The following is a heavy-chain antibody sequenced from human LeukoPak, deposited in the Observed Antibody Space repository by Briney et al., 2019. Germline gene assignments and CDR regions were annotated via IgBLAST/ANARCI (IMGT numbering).Heavy chain of an antibody. J-gene: IGHJ4*02. CDR1: GYTFTGYY. D-gene: IGHD3-10*01. V-gene: IGHV1-2*02. CDR2: INPNSGGT. CDR3: ARGPSKEMVRGVSLDY. Sequence: GASVKVSCKASGYTFTGYYMHWVRQAPGQGLEWMGWINPNSGGTNYAQKFQGRVTMTRDTSISTAYMELSRLRSDDTAVYYCARGPSKEMVRGVSLDYWGQGTLVTVSS.